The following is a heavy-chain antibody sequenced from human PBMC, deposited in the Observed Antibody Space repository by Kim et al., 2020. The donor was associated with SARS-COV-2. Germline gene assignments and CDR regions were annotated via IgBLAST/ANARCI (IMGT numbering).Heavy chain of an antibody. D-gene: IGHD3-16*01. CDR3: VRGYAFRPVDY. J-gene: IGHJ4*02. CDR1: GFAIGGYC. CDR2: IKRDGSVT. V-gene: IGHV3-20*04. Sequence: GGSLRLSCAASGFAIGGYCMAWLRQFPGKGLEWVSNIKRDGSVTCYVDSVKGRFTVSRDNGKNSLYLQMDSLRAEDTAFYYCVRGYAFRPVDYWGQGALVTVSS.